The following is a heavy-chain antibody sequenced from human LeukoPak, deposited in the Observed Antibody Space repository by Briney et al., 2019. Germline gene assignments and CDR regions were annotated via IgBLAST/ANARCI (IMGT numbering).Heavy chain of an antibody. CDR3: ARGPPFDYGNMDV. D-gene: IGHD4-17*01. CDR2: MNPNTGNT. CDR1: GYTFISYD. J-gene: IGHJ6*03. V-gene: IGHV1-8*01. Sequence: GASVKVSCKASGYTFISYDLNWVRQVPGQGLEWMGWMNPNTGNTGYAQKFQGRVTITRNTSISTAYMELSSLRSEDTAVYYCARGPPFDYGNMDVWGKGTTVTVSS.